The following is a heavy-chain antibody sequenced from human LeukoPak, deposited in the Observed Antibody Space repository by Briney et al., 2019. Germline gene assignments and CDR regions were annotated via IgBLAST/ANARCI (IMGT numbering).Heavy chain of an antibody. CDR2: ISYDGTYK. CDR1: GLTFSSYG. J-gene: IGHJ4*02. D-gene: IGHD3-10*01. CDR3: AKDSGYYGSGSPQGYFDY. V-gene: IGHV3-30*18. Sequence: PGRSLRLSCAASGLTFSSYGMHWVRQAPGKGLEWVAVISYDGTYKYYADSVKGRFTISRDNSKNTLYLQMNSLRAEDTAVYYCAKDSGYYGSGSPQGYFDYWGQGTLVTVSS.